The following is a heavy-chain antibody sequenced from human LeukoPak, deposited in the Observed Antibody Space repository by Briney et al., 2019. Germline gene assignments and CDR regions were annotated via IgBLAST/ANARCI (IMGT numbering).Heavy chain of an antibody. CDR3: ARDFGVVIGRTNWFDP. D-gene: IGHD3-3*01. V-gene: IGHV4-4*07. CDR2: IYTSGST. Sequence: SETLSLTCTVSGGSISSYYWSWIRQPAGKGLEWIGRIYTSGSTNYNPSLKSRVTMSVDTSKNQFSLKLSSVTAADTAVYYCARDFGVVIGRTNWFDPWGQGTLVTVSS. CDR1: GGSISSYY. J-gene: IGHJ5*02.